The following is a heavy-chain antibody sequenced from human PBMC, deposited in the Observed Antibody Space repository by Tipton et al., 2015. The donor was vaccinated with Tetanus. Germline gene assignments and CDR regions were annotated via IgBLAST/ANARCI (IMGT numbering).Heavy chain of an antibody. CDR3: ARGWGSSWYYFDY. CDR1: GGSINSGGYY. V-gene: IGHV4-31*03. D-gene: IGHD6-13*01. Sequence: GLVKPSQTLSVTCTVSGGSINSGGYYWSWLRQHPGKGLEWIGYIYYTGNTYYNPSLKSRVTISVDTSNNQFTLRLISVTAADTAVYCCARGWGSSWYYFDYWGQGILVTVSS. CDR2: IYYTGNT. J-gene: IGHJ4*02.